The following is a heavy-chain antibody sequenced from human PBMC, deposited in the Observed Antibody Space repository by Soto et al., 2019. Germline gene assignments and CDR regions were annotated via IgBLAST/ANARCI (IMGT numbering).Heavy chain of an antibody. CDR1: GFTVSRNY. J-gene: IGHJ6*03. D-gene: IGHD6-13*01. Sequence: GGSLRLSCAASGFTVSRNYMSWVRQAPGKGLEWVSVIYSGGRTYYADSVKGRFTISRDNSKNTLYLQMNSLRAEDTAVYYCARDPSRIAAAGTSYYYMDVWGKGTKVTVSS. CDR2: IYSGGRT. V-gene: IGHV3-66*01. CDR3: ARDPSRIAAAGTSYYYMDV.